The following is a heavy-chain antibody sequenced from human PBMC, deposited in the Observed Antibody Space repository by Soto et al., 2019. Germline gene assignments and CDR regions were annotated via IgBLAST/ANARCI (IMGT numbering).Heavy chain of an antibody. V-gene: IGHV3-23*01. D-gene: IGHD1-1*01. Sequence: GGSLRLSCAASGFTFSSYAMSWVRQAPGKGLEWVSAISGSGGSTYYADYVKGRFTISRDNSKNTLYLQMNSLRAEDTAVYYCAKGTTGTTSYYGMDVWGQGTTVTVSS. CDR3: AKGTTGTTSYYGMDV. J-gene: IGHJ6*02. CDR2: ISGSGGST. CDR1: GFTFSSYA.